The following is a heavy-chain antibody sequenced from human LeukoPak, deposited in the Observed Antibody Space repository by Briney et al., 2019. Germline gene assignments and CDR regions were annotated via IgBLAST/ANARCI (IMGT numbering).Heavy chain of an antibody. CDR2: VSAYDGST. CDR3: ERGGRDGMDV. CDR1: GYSFTSYG. J-gene: IGHJ6*02. Sequence: ASVKVSCKASGYSFTSYGFTWVRRAPGQGLEWMGWVSAYDGSTNYAQKIRGRVTMTTDASKNTVYMELRSLRFDDTAVYYCERGGRDGMDVWGQGTAVTVSS. V-gene: IGHV1-18*01. D-gene: IGHD3-10*01.